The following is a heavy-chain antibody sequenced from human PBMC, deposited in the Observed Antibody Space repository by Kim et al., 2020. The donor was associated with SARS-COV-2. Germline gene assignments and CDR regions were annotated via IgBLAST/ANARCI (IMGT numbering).Heavy chain of an antibody. CDR1: GGSVSSGSHY. CDR2: IYYSGST. CDR3: ARDSAAAGNDYYYYGMDV. J-gene: IGHJ6*02. V-gene: IGHV4-61*01. D-gene: IGHD6-13*01. Sequence: SETLSLTCTVSGGSVSSGSHYWSWIRHPPGKGLEWIGHIYYSGSTNYNSSLQSRVTISVDTSKNQFSLKLRSVTAADTAVYYCARDSAAAGNDYYYYGMDVWGQGTTVTVSS.